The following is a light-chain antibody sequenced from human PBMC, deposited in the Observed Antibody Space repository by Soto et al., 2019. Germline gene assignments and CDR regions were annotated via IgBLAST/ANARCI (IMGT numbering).Light chain of an antibody. CDR2: DVT. Sequence: QSALTQPRSVSGSPGQSVTISCTGTSSDVGGYGYVSWYQRHPGKAPKLIIYDVTRWPSGVPDRFSGSKSGNTASLTISGLQAEDEADFYCCSYAGSYTLVFGGGTKVTVL. CDR1: SSDVGGYGY. CDR3: CSYAGSYTLV. J-gene: IGLJ2*01. V-gene: IGLV2-11*01.